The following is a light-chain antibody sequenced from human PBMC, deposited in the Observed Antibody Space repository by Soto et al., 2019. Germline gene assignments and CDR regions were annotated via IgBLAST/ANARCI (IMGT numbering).Light chain of an antibody. Sequence: IRMTQSPSSLSASLAARVTITCRARQTISNYLNWYQQQPGKAPKLLIYDASSLESGVPSRFSGSGSGTEFTLTISSLQPDDFATYYCQQYNDYSSWTFGEGTKVDI. J-gene: IGKJ1*01. CDR1: QTISNY. CDR3: QQYNDYSSWT. CDR2: DAS. V-gene: IGKV1-5*01.